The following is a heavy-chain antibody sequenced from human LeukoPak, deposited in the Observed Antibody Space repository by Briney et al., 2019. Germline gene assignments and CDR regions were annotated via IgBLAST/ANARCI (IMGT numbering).Heavy chain of an antibody. CDR1: GGSISSGGYY. V-gene: IGHV4-31*03. CDR2: IYHSGST. CDR3: ARALAAAFDY. Sequence: SETLSLTCTVSGGSISSGGYYWSWIRQHPGKGLEWIGYIYHSGSTYYNPSLKSRVTISVDTSKNQFSLKLSSVTAADTAVYYCARALAAAFDYWGQGTLVTVSS. J-gene: IGHJ4*02. D-gene: IGHD2-2*01.